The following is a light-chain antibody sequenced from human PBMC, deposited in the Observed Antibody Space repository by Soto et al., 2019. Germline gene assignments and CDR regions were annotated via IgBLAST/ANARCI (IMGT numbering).Light chain of an antibody. Sequence: QSVLTQPRSVSGSPGQSVTISCTGTSSDVGGYYYVSWYQQNPGKAPKLMIYDVNKRPSGVPNRFSASKSDNTASLTISGLQADDEADYYCCSYAGNYTYVFGTGTKVTVL. V-gene: IGLV2-11*01. CDR2: DVN. CDR1: SSDVGGYYY. CDR3: CSYAGNYTYV. J-gene: IGLJ1*01.